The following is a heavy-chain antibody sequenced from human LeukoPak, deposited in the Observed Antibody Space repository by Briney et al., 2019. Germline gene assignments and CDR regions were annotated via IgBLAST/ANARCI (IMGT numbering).Heavy chain of an antibody. CDR1: GGSISRYY. Sequence: SETLSLTCTVSGGSISRYYWSWIRQPPGKGLEWIGYIYYSGTTNYNPSLKSRVTISVDTPKNQFSLNLSSVTAADTALYYCARVGGTGDFDYWGQGTLVTVSS. J-gene: IGHJ4*02. D-gene: IGHD3-16*01. CDR3: ARVGGTGDFDY. V-gene: IGHV4-59*01. CDR2: IYYSGTT.